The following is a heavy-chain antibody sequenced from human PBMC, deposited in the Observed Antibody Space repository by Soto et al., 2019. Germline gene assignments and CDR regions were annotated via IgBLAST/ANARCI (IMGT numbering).Heavy chain of an antibody. CDR1: GGSISSYY. CDR2: IYYSGST. Sequence: QVQLQESGPGLVKPSETLSLTCTVSGGSISSYYWSWIRQPPGKGLEWIGYIYYSGSTNYNPSLKSRVTISVDTSKNQFSLKLSSVTAADTAVYYCARGPAAGTVVYYYSGMDVWGQGTTVTVSS. CDR3: ARGPAAGTVVYYYSGMDV. J-gene: IGHJ6*02. V-gene: IGHV4-59*01. D-gene: IGHD6-13*01.